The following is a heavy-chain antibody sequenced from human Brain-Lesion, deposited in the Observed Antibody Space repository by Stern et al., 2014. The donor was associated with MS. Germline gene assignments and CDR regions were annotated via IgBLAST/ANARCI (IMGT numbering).Heavy chain of an antibody. Sequence: EVQLVESGGGLVKPGGSLTLSCAGSGFTFSNVWMNWVRPAPGKGLEWVARIKSRTDGETSDYAAPVKGRFTISRDDSKNTLYLQIDKLRADDTAVYYCTTIGYSASRSGFFDFWGQGTLVTVSS. V-gene: IGHV3-15*01. J-gene: IGHJ4*02. CDR1: GFTFSNVW. D-gene: IGHD5-18*01. CDR3: TTIGYSASRSGFFDF. CDR2: IKSRTDGETS.